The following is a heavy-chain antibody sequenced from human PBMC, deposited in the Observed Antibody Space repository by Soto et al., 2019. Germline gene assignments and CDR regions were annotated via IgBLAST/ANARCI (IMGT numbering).Heavy chain of an antibody. CDR2: IYYSGST. V-gene: IGHV4-39*01. D-gene: IGHD3-9*01. J-gene: IGHJ5*02. CDR3: ARFDILTGYYKGWFDP. CDR1: GGSISSSSYY. Sequence: SETLSLTCTVSGGSISSSSYYWGWIRQPPGKGLEWIGSIYYSGSTYYNPSLKSRVTISVDTSKNQFSLKLSSVTAADTAVYYCARFDILTGYYKGWFDPGGQGTLVTVAS.